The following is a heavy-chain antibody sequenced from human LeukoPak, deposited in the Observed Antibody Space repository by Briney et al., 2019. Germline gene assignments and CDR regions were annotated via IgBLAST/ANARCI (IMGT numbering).Heavy chain of an antibody. CDR3: AKAHSSSWWGSDY. J-gene: IGHJ4*02. CDR1: GFTFDDYA. D-gene: IGHD6-13*01. V-gene: IGHV3-9*03. CDR2: ISWNSGSI. Sequence: GRSLRLSGAASGFTFDDYAMHWVRQAPGKGLEWVSGISWNSGSIGYADSVKGRFTISRDNAKNSLYLQMNSLRAEDMALYYCAKAHSSSWWGSDYWGQGTLVTVSS.